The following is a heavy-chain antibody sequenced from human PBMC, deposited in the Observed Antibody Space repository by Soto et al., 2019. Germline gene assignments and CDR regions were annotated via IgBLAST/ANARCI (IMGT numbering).Heavy chain of an antibody. CDR2: INPNSGGT. V-gene: IGHV1-2*02. CDR3: ARDLGYYDSSGPFDY. J-gene: IGHJ4*02. CDR1: GYTFTGYY. Sequence: ASVKVSCKASGYTFTGYYMHCVRQAPGQGLEWMGWINPNSGGTNYAQKFQGRVTMTRDTSISTAYMELSRLRSDDTAVYYCARDLGYYDSSGPFDYWGRGTLVTVSS. D-gene: IGHD3-22*01.